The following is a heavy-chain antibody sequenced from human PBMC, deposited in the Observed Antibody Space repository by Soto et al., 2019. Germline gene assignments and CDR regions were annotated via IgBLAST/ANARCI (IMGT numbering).Heavy chain of an antibody. CDR2: INWNGAYS. CDR1: GFKFDDYA. D-gene: IGHD6-19*01. V-gene: IGHV3-9*01. CDR3: ARVHSSGWYVEPYDA. J-gene: IGHJ3*01. Sequence: EVQLVESGGNLARPGESLRLSCAASGFKFDDYAFHWVRQAPGKGPEWVSGINWNGAYSGYAASVKGRFTISRDNAGNSVYLQMDTLRPEDTALYYCARVHSSGWYVEPYDAWGQGTMVTVSS.